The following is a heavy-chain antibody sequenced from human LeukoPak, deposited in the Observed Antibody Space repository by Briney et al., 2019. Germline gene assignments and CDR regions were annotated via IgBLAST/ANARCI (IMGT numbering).Heavy chain of an antibody. Sequence: ASVKVSCKASGYTFTSYGISWVRQAPGQGLEWMGWISAYNGNTNYAQKLQGGVTMTTDTSTSTAYMELRSLRSDDTAVYYCARGAHCSGGSCYSVCFDYWGQGTLVTVSS. V-gene: IGHV1-18*01. CDR2: ISAYNGNT. D-gene: IGHD2-15*01. J-gene: IGHJ4*02. CDR3: ARGAHCSGGSCYSVCFDY. CDR1: GYTFTSYG.